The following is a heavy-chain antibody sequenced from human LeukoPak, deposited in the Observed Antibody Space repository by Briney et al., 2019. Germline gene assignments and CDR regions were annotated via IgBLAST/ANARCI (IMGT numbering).Heavy chain of an antibody. CDR1: GFTFSSYW. D-gene: IGHD4-17*01. J-gene: IGHJ4*02. Sequence: GGSLRLSCAASGFTFSSYWMSWVRQAPGKGLEWVANIKQDGSEKYYVDSVKGRFTISRDNAKNSLYLQMNSLRAEDTAVYYCARAPLYGDYDYYFDYWGQGTLVTVSS. CDR2: IKQDGSEK. CDR3: ARAPLYGDYDYYFDY. V-gene: IGHV3-7*01.